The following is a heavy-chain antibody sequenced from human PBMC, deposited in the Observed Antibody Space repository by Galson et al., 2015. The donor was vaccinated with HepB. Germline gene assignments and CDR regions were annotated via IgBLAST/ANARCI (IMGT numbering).Heavy chain of an antibody. D-gene: IGHD1-14*01. V-gene: IGHV3-23*01. CDR3: AKDGTLGIFASL. Sequence: SLRLSCAASGFTFSSYAMGWVRQAPGKGLEWVSTISGSGGSTYYADSVKGRFSISRDNSKNTLYLQMNSLRAEDTAVYYCAKDGTLGIFASLWGQGTLVTVSS. J-gene: IGHJ4*02. CDR2: ISGSGGST. CDR1: GFTFSSYA.